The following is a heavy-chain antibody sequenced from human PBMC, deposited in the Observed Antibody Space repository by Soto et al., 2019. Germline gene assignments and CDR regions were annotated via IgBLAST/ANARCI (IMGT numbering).Heavy chain of an antibody. CDR2: IYTGGST. J-gene: IGHJ4*01. CDR1: GFSLNNNY. CDR3: AAPTY. Sequence: EVQLVESGGGVVQPGGSLRLSCAASGFSLNNNYMNWVRQAPGKGLEWVSIIYTGGSTYYADSVKGSFTISRDDFKNTLYLQMNSLRAEDTGVYYCAAPTYWGQGTLVTVSS. V-gene: IGHV3-66*01.